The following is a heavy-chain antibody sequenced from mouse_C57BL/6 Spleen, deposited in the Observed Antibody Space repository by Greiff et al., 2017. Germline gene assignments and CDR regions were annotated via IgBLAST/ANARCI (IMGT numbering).Heavy chain of an antibody. Sequence: DVKLVESGGGLVQPKGSLKLSCAASGFSFNTYAMNWVRQAPGKGLEWVARISSKSNYYATYYAASVKDRFTLSRDDSESMLYRQMNHLKTEDTAMYYCVRHGCDGYDKDCDAMDDGGQGTSGTVSS. CDR2: ISSKSNYYAT. CDR1: GFSFNTYA. D-gene: IGHD2-2*01. J-gene: IGHJ4*01. V-gene: IGHV10-1*01. CDR3: VRHGCDGYDKDCDAMDD.